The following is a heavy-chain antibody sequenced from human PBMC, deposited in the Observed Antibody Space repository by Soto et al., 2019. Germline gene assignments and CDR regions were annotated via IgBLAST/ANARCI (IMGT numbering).Heavy chain of an antibody. CDR1: GGTFRSYS. Sequence: GASVKVSCKASGGTFRSYSISWGRQAPGQGLEWMGGIIPIFDITNYAQKFQGRVTITADESTSTAYMELSSLGSDDTAVYYCARPDEGGYSSNHHYYYALDVWGQGTTVTVSS. V-gene: IGHV1-69*13. CDR3: ARPDEGGYSSNHHYYYALDV. CDR2: IIPIFDIT. J-gene: IGHJ6*02. D-gene: IGHD3-22*01.